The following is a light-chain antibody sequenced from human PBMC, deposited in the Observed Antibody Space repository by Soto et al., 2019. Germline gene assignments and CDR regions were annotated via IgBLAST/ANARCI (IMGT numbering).Light chain of an antibody. Sequence: SALTQPASVSGSPGQSITISCTATSSDLGIYNYVSWYQQHPGKAPKLMIYAFSNRPSGVSNRFSGSKSGNTASLTISGLQAEDEADYYCSSYTSGAVVFGGGTKVTVL. CDR3: SSYTSGAVV. CDR1: SSDLGIYNY. J-gene: IGLJ2*01. CDR2: AFS. V-gene: IGLV2-14*03.